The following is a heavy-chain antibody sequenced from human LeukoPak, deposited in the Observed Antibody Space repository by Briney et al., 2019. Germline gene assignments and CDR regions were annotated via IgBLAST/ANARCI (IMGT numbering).Heavy chain of an antibody. CDR1: GFTFSSYS. Sequence: PGGSLRLSCAASGFTFSSYSMNWVRQAPGKGLEWVSSISSSSSYIYYADSVKGRFTISRDNAKNSLYLQMNSLRAEDTAVYYCARDSGAGWELPKYYFDYWGQGTLVTVSS. V-gene: IGHV3-21*01. J-gene: IGHJ4*02. CDR3: ARDSGAGWELPKYYFDY. CDR2: ISSSSSYI. D-gene: IGHD1-26*01.